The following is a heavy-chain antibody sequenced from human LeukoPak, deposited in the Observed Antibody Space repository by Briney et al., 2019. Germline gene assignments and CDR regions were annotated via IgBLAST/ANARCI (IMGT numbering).Heavy chain of an antibody. Sequence: SETLSLTCTVSGGSISSYYWSWIRQPPGKGLGWNGYIYYSGSTNYNPSLKSRVTISVDTSKNQFSLKLSSVTAADTAVYYCASHRGLPYYDFWSGYEAGYFDYWGQGTLVTVSS. J-gene: IGHJ4*02. CDR1: GGSISSYY. V-gene: IGHV4-59*08. CDR3: ASHRGLPYYDFWSGYEAGYFDY. CDR2: IYYSGST. D-gene: IGHD3-3*01.